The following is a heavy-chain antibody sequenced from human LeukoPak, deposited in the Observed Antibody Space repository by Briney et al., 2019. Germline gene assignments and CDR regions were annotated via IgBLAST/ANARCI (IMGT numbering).Heavy chain of an antibody. V-gene: IGHV4-34*01. D-gene: IGHD6-6*01. CDR2: INHSGST. CDR1: GFTFSSYW. J-gene: IGHJ4*02. CDR3: ARGWWGVEYSSTFDY. Sequence: GSLRLSCAASGFTFSSYWMSWVRQAPGKGLEWIGEINHSGSTNYNPSLKSRVTISVDTSKNQFSLKLSSVTAADTAVYYCARGWWGVEYSSTFDYWGQGTLVTVSS.